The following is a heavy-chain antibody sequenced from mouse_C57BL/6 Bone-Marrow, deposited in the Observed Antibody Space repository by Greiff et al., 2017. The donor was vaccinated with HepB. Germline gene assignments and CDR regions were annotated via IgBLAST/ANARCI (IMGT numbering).Heavy chain of an antibody. CDR2: IYPRSGNT. CDR3: ARHPVTTVYAMDY. V-gene: IGHV1-81*01. D-gene: IGHD1-1*01. CDR1: GYTFTSYG. Sequence: QVQLQQSGAELARPGASVKLSCKASGYTFTSYGISWVKQRTGQGLEWIGEIYPRSGNTYYNEKFKGKAALTADKSSSTAYMELRSLTSEDSAVYFCARHPVTTVYAMDYWGQGTSVTVSS. J-gene: IGHJ4*01.